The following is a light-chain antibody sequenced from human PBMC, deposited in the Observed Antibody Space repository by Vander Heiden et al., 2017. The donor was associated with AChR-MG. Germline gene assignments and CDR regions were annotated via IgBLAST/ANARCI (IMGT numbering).Light chain of an antibody. CDR1: QSLLYSDGNTY. J-gene: IGKJ4*01. Sequence: DVVMTQSPLSLPVTLGQPASISCRSSQSLLYSDGNTYLNWFQKRPGQSPRRLMYKVSYRDAGVPDRSSSSRAGSEFTLKISRVEAEDVGVDYCMKDTQWTPLTFGGGTKVDIK. CDR3: MKDTQWTPLT. V-gene: IGKV2-30*01. CDR2: KVS.